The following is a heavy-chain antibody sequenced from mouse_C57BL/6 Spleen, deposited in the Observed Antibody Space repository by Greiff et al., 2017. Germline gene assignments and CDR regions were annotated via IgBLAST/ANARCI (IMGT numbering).Heavy chain of an antibody. CDR3: ARDYYDSSPHWYFDV. Sequence: EVKLVESEGGLVQPGSSMKLSCTASGFTFSDYYMAWVRQVPEKGLEWVANINYDGSSTNYLDSLKSSFIISRDNAKNILYLQMRSLKSEDTATYYGARDYYDSSPHWYFDVWGTGTTVTVSS. J-gene: IGHJ1*03. V-gene: IGHV5-16*01. D-gene: IGHD1-1*01. CDR2: INYDGSST. CDR1: GFTFSDYY.